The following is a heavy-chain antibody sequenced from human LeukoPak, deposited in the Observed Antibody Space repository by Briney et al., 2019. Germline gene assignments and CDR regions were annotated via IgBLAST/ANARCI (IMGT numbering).Heavy chain of an antibody. V-gene: IGHV1-3*01. J-gene: IGHJ5*02. D-gene: IGHD3-16*02. Sequence: KFQGRVTITRDTSASTAYMELRSLRSEDTAVYYCARDLPNVWGSYRSNWFDPWGQGTLVTVSS. CDR3: ARDLPNVWGSYRSNWFDP.